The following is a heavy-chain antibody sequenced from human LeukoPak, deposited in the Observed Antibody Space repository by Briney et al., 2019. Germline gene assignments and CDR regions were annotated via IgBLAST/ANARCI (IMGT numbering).Heavy chain of an antibody. Sequence: PSETLSLTCAVSGGSIKSNNWWSWVRQPPGKGLEWIGEIYHSGSTNYNPSLESRVTVSVDKSKNQFSLDLSSVTAADTAVYYCARAGEVEMATIAPLYFDYWGQGTLVTGSS. J-gene: IGHJ4*02. CDR2: IYHSGST. CDR3: ARAGEVEMATIAPLYFDY. CDR1: GGSIKSNNW. V-gene: IGHV4-4*02. D-gene: IGHD5-24*01.